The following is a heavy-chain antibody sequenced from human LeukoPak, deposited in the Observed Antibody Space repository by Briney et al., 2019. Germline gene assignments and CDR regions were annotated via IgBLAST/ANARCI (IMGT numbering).Heavy chain of an antibody. CDR1: GGSFSGYY. D-gene: IGHD3-22*01. CDR3: ARADYYYDSSGYYRVYYFDY. Sequence: SETLSLTCAVYGGSFSGYYWSWIRQPPGKGLEWIGEINHSGSTNYNPSLKSRVTISVDTSKNQFSLKLSSVTAADTAVYYCARADYYYDSSGYYRVYYFDYWGQGTLVTVSS. V-gene: IGHV4-34*01. CDR2: INHSGST. J-gene: IGHJ4*02.